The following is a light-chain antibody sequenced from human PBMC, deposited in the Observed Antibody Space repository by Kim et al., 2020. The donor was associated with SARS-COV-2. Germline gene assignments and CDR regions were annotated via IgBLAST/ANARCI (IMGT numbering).Light chain of an antibody. CDR2: WAS. CDR1: QSVLYSSNNKTF. J-gene: IGKJ4*01. CDR3: QQYYSLPLT. V-gene: IGKV4-1*01. Sequence: ATINCKSSQSVLYSSNNKTFLAWYQLKPGQPPKLLIYWASTRESGVPDRFSGSGSGTDFALTISSLQAEDVAVYHCQQYYSLPLTFGGGTKVDIK.